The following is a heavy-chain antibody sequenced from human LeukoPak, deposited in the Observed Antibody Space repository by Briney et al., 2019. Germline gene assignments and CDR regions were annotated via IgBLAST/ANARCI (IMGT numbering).Heavy chain of an antibody. V-gene: IGHV4-59*01. CDR1: GGSISRYY. D-gene: IGHD6-13*01. CDR2: IYYSGST. J-gene: IGHJ6*02. Sequence: SETLSLTCTVSGGSISRYYWSWIRQPPGKGLEWIGYIYYSGSTNYNPSLKSRVTISVDTSKNQFSLKLSSVTAADTAVYYCARGGSSGYYYYYGMDVWGQGTTVTVSS. CDR3: ARGGSSGYYYYYGMDV.